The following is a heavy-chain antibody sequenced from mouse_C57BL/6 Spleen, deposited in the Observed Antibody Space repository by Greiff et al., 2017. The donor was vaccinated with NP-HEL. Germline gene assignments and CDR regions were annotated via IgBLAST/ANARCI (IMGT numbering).Heavy chain of an antibody. D-gene: IGHD2-3*01. CDR1: GYTFTSYW. CDR2: IDPSDSYT. CDR3: ARNDGYYGYAMDY. Sequence: QVQLQQPGAELVRPGTSVKLSCKASGYTFTSYWMHWVKQRPGQGLEWIGVIDPSDSYTNYNQKFKGKATLTVDTSSSTAYMQLSSLTSEDSAVYYCARNDGYYGYAMDYWGQGTSVTVSS. V-gene: IGHV1-59*01. J-gene: IGHJ4*01.